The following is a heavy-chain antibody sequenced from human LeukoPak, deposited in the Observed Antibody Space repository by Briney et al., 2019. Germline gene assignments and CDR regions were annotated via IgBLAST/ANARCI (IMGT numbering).Heavy chain of an antibody. CDR3: ARALGSGWYKDYYYGMDV. J-gene: IGHJ6*02. CDR1: GYTFTSYG. CDR2: IIPILGIA. D-gene: IGHD6-19*01. Sequence: ASVKVSCKASGYTFTSYGISWVRQAPGQGLEWMGRIIPILGIANYAQKFQGRVTITADKSTSTAYMELSSLRSEDMAVYYCARALGSGWYKDYYYGMDVWGQGTTVTVSS. V-gene: IGHV1-69*04.